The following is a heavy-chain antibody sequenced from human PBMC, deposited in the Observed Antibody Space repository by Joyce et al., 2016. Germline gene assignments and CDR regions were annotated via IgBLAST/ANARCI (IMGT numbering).Heavy chain of an antibody. J-gene: IGHJ5*02. CDR1: GYSFTSYW. CDR2: IDPSDSYT. D-gene: IGHD2-15*01. V-gene: IGHV5-10-1*01. CDR3: ARPRYCSGGSCLNWFDP. Sequence: EVQLVQSGAEVKKPGESLRISCKGSGYSFTSYWINWVRQMPGKGREWMGRIDPSDSYTNYSPSFQGHVTISADKSISTAYLQWSSLKASDTAMYYCARPRYCSGGSCLNWFDPWGQGTLVTVSS.